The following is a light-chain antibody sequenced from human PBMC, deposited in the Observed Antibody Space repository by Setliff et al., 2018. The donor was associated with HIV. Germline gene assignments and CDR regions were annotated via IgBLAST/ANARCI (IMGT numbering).Light chain of an antibody. CDR1: SSDVGGYNF. CDR3: SSYTSRTTRV. Sequence: QSALAQPASVSGSPGQSITISCTGTSSDVGGYNFVSWYQQHPGKAPKLMIYDVGNRPSGVSNRFSGSKSGNTASLTISGLQAEDEADYYCSSYTSRTTRVFGGGTK. V-gene: IGLV2-14*03. CDR2: DVG. J-gene: IGLJ2*01.